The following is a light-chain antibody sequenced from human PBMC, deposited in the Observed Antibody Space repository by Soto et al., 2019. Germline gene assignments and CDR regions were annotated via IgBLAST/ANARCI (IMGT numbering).Light chain of an antibody. Sequence: EIVMTQSPATLSVSPGERVTLSCRASQSVRSNLAWYQQKPGQAPRLLIYGASTRATGIPARFSGSASGTEFTLTINSLQSEEFAVYYCQQYNTWPPTFGQGTKVEIK. J-gene: IGKJ1*01. CDR1: QSVRSN. CDR3: QQYNTWPPT. V-gene: IGKV3-15*01. CDR2: GAS.